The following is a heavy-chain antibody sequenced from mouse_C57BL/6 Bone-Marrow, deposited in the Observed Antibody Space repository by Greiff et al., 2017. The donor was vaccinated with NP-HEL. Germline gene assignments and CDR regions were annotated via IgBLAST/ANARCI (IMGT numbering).Heavy chain of an antibody. CDR3: ARHGGYDYEGFAY. Sequence: QVQLKESGPGLVAPSQSLSITCTVSGFSLTSYGVHWVRQPPGKGLEWLVVIWSDGSTTYNSAPKSSLSISTDNSKSQVFLKMNSLQTDDTAMYYCARHGGYDYEGFAYWGQGTLVTVSA. V-gene: IGHV2-6-1*01. D-gene: IGHD2-4*01. CDR2: IWSDGST. CDR1: GFSLTSYG. J-gene: IGHJ3*01.